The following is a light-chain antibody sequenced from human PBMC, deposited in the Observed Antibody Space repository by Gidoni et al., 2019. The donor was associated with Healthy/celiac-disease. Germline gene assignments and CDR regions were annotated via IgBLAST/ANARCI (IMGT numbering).Light chain of an antibody. J-gene: IGKJ1*01. Sequence: EIVLTQSPATLSLSPGERATLSCGASQSVSSYLAWYQQKPGQAPRLLIYEASNRATGIPARFSGSGSGTDFTLTISSLEPEDFAVYYCQQRSNWPPWTFGQGTKLEIK. CDR3: QQRSNWPPWT. CDR1: QSVSSY. CDR2: EAS. V-gene: IGKV3-11*01.